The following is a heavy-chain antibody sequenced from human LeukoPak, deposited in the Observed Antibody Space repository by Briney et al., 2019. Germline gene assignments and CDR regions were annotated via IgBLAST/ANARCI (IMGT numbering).Heavy chain of an antibody. V-gene: IGHV4-30-4*01. CDR3: ARIRYDSSGYVFDY. Sequence: SETLSLTCTVSGGSISSGDYYWSWIRQPPGKGLEGIGYIYCSGSTYYNPSLKSRVTISVDTSKNQFSLKLSSVTAADTAVYYCARIRYDSSGYVFDYWGQGTLVTVSS. CDR2: IYCSGST. D-gene: IGHD3-22*01. J-gene: IGHJ4*02. CDR1: GGSISSGDYY.